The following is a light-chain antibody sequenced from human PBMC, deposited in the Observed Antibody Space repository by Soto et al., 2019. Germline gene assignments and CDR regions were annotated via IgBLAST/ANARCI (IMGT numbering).Light chain of an antibody. CDR2: DVT. CDR3: SSYTTSNTRQIV. V-gene: IGLV2-14*03. J-gene: IGLJ1*01. Sequence: QPARGQPASVTGSPGQSITISCTGTSSDVGGYNYVSWYQHHPGKAPKLIIYDVTSRPSGVSIRFSGSKSDNTASLTISGLQPEDEADYHCSSYTTSNTRQIVFGTGTKVTV. CDR1: SSDVGGYNY.